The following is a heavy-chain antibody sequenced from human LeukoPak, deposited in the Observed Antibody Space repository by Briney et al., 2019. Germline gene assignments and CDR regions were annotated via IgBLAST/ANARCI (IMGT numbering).Heavy chain of an antibody. Sequence: SETLSLTCTVSGASISGSGYYWGWIRQPPGKGLEWIGSIYSSGGTYYNASLQSRVTISIETSKNQISLRLNSVTAADTAMYYCAKSGGYGLIDYWGQGTLVTVSS. D-gene: IGHD1-26*01. V-gene: IGHV4-39*01. CDR1: GASISGSGYY. J-gene: IGHJ4*02. CDR2: IYSSGGT. CDR3: AKSGGYGLIDY.